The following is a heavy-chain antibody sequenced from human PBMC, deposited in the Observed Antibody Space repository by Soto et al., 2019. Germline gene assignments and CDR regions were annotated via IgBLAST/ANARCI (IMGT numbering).Heavy chain of an antibody. Sequence: GGSLRLSCAASGFTFSSYGMHWVRQAPGKGLEWVAVISYDGSNKYYADSVKGRFTISRDNSKNTLYLQMNSLRAEDTAVYYCAKDPPPAGIAARPADYWGQGTLVTVSS. D-gene: IGHD6-6*01. J-gene: IGHJ4*02. CDR2: ISYDGSNK. CDR3: AKDPPPAGIAARPADY. V-gene: IGHV3-30*18. CDR1: GFTFSSYG.